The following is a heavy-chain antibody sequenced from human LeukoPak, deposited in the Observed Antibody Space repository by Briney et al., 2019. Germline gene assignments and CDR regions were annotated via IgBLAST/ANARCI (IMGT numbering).Heavy chain of an antibody. J-gene: IGHJ4*02. D-gene: IGHD2-15*01. CDR2: ISYDGSNK. CDR3: AKVPSRSGGSCYFDY. Sequence: GGSLRLSCAASGFTFSSYGMHWVRQAPGKGLEWVAVISYDGSNKYYADSVKGRFTISRDNSKNTLYLQMNSLRAEDTAVYYCAKVPSRSGGSCYFDYWGQGTLVTVSS. CDR1: GFTFSSYG. V-gene: IGHV3-30*18.